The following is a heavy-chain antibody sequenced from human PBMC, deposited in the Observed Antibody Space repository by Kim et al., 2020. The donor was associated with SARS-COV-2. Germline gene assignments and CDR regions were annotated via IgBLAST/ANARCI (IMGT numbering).Heavy chain of an antibody. D-gene: IGHD5-18*01. J-gene: IGHJ4*02. CDR3: ARDRRYSYGYGTGMGDY. Sequence: ASVKVSCKASGYTFTSYGISWVRQAPGQGLEWMGWISAYNGNTNYAQKLQGRVTMTTDTSTSTAYMELRSLRSDDTAVYYCARDRRYSYGYGTGMGDYWGQGTLVTVSS. CDR1: GYTFTSYG. V-gene: IGHV1-18*01. CDR2: ISAYNGNT.